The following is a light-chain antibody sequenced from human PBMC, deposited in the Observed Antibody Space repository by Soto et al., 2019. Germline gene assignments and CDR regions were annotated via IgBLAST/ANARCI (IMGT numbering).Light chain of an antibody. V-gene: IGKV3-11*01. J-gene: IGKJ4*01. CDR1: QNVGGY. CDR2: DAS. Sequence: EIVLTQSPATLSLSPGERATLSCRASQNVGGYLAWYKQKPGQAPRLLIYDASNRATGIPARFSGSGSGTDFSLTISRLEPEDLAVYYCQQRSTWPLTFGGGTKVEIK. CDR3: QQRSTWPLT.